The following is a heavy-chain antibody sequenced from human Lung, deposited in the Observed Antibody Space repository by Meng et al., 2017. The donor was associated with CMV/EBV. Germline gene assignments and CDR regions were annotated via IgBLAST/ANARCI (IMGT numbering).Heavy chain of an antibody. CDR2: INPNSGGT. CDR1: GHSFTDYY. CDR3: ARDRFRTVRGLFSY. Sequence: ASXXVSCKASGHSFTDYYIHWVRQAPGQGLEWMGWINPNSGGTNYAENFQGRVTMTRDTSISTASMELNRLRSEDTAVYYCARDRFRTVRGLFSYWGQGTLVTVS. D-gene: IGHD3-10*01. V-gene: IGHV1-2*02. J-gene: IGHJ4*02.